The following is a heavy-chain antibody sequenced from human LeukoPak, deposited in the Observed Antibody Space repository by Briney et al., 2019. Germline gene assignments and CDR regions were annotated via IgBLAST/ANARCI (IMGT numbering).Heavy chain of an antibody. V-gene: IGHV4-30-2*01. Sequence: SQTLSLTCAVSGGSISSGGYSWSWIRQPPGKGLEWIGYIHHSGSTYYNPSLKSRVTISVDRSKNQFSLKLSSVTAADTAVYYCARAHSSSWYYFDYWGQGTLVTVSS. CDR2: IHHSGST. CDR1: GGSISSGGYS. D-gene: IGHD6-13*01. J-gene: IGHJ4*02. CDR3: ARAHSSSWYYFDY.